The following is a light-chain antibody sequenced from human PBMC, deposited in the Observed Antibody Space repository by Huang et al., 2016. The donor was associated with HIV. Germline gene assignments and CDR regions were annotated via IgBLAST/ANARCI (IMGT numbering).Light chain of an antibody. CDR1: QSLLHSNGYNY. V-gene: IGKV2-28*01. Sequence: DIVMTQSPLSLPVTPGEPASISCRSSQSLLHSNGYNYLDWYLQKPGQSPQLLIYLGSNRASGVPDRFSGSGSGTDFTLKISSVEAEDVGVYYCMQRLQTPWTFGQGTKVEIK. CDR2: LGS. CDR3: MQRLQTPWT. J-gene: IGKJ1*01.